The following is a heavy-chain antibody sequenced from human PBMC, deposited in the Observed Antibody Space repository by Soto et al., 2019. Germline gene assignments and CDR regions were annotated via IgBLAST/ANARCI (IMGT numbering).Heavy chain of an antibody. CDR1: GFMFSSAW. D-gene: IGHD1-1*01. J-gene: IGHJ4*02. CDR2: IKSKRDGGTT. V-gene: IGHV3-15*01. CDR3: VEGWNDF. Sequence: HLVESGGDLVKPGGSLRLSCAASGFMFSSAWMSWVRQAPGKGLEWVGRIKSKRDGGTTDYAPPVKGRFVISRDDSKNTLYLQMNSLKTDDTAVYYCVEGWNDFWGQGTLVAVCS.